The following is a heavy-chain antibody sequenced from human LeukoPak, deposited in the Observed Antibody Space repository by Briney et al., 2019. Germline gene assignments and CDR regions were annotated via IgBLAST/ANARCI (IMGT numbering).Heavy chain of an antibody. D-gene: IGHD3-16*01. CDR2: INPNSGGT. Sequence: ASVKVSCKASGYTFTGYYMHWVRQAPGQGLEWMEWINPNSGGTNYAQKFQGRVTMTRDTSISTAYMELSRLRSDDTAVYYCARGLLIRRGYYYYYMDVWGKGTTVTVSS. CDR1: GYTFTGYY. CDR3: ARGLLIRRGYYYYYMDV. J-gene: IGHJ6*03. V-gene: IGHV1-2*02.